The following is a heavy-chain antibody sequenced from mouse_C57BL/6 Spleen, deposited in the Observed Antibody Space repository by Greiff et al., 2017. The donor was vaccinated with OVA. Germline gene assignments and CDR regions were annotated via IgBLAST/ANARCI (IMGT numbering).Heavy chain of an antibody. CDR3: ARSGNAMDY. D-gene: IGHD3-1*01. J-gene: IGHJ4*01. CDR1: GYTFTSYW. Sequence: VQLQQPGAELVMPGASVKLSCKASGYTFTSYWMHWVKQRPGQGLEWIGEIDPSDSYTTYNQKFKGKSTLTVDKSSSTAYMQLSSLTSEDSAVYYCARSGNAMDYWGQGTSVTVSS. CDR2: IDPSDSYT. V-gene: IGHV1-69*01.